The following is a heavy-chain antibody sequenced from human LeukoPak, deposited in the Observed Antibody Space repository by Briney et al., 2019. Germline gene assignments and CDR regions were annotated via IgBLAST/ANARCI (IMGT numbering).Heavy chain of an antibody. D-gene: IGHD1-26*01. CDR2: INPNSGGT. Sequence: ASVKVSCKASGYTFSGYYMHWVRQAPGQGLEWMGWINPNSGGTNYAQKFQGRVTMTRDTSISTAYMELSRLRSDDTAVYYCARELEGATIGYYYYGMDVWGQGTTVTVSS. V-gene: IGHV1-2*02. CDR3: ARELEGATIGYYYYGMDV. J-gene: IGHJ6*02. CDR1: GYTFSGYY.